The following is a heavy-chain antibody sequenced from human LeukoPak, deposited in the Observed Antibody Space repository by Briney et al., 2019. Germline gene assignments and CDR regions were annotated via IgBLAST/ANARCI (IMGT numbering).Heavy chain of an antibody. Sequence: GGSLRLSCAASGFTFNTYAMTWVRQAPGKGLEWVAVIWYDGSNKYYADSVKGRFTISRDNSKNTLYLQMNSLRAEDTAVYYCARDGSGWYAPFDYWGQGTLVTVSS. J-gene: IGHJ4*02. CDR2: IWYDGSNK. CDR3: ARDGSGWYAPFDY. D-gene: IGHD6-19*01. V-gene: IGHV3-33*08. CDR1: GFTFNTYA.